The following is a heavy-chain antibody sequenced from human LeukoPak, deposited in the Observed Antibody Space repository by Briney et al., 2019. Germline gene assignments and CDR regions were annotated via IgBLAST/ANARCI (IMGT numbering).Heavy chain of an antibody. CDR3: ARAKGDILTGYYNRHGFFDY. D-gene: IGHD3-9*01. CDR2: IDHSGST. Sequence: SETLSLTCTVSGGSISSSSYYWGWIRQPPGKGLEWIGEIDHSGSTNYNPSLKSRVTISVDTSKNQFSLKLSSVTAADTAVYYCARAKGDILTGYYNRHGFFDYWGQGTLVTVSS. CDR1: GGSISSSSYY. J-gene: IGHJ4*02. V-gene: IGHV4-39*07.